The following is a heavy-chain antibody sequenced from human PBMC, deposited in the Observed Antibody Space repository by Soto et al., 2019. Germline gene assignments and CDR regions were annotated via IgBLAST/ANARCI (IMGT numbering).Heavy chain of an antibody. J-gene: IGHJ6*02. CDR2: IIPIFPTA. V-gene: IGHV1-69*13. Sequence: SGKVSCKASGGTFSSYAISWVRQAPGQGLEWMGGIIPIFPTANYAQKFQGRVTISADESTSTAYMELNSLRSEDTAVYYCARASGHYYDTIFAHSGLDVWGQGTTVTVSS. CDR3: ARASGHYYDTIFAHSGLDV. D-gene: IGHD3-22*01. CDR1: GGTFSSYA.